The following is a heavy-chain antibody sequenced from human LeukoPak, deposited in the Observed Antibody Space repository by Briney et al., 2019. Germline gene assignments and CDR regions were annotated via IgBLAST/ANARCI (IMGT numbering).Heavy chain of an antibody. CDR3: AREQGWFDP. CDR2: INHSGST. D-gene: IGHD6-13*01. V-gene: IGHV4-34*01. CDR1: GGSISSSY. J-gene: IGHJ5*02. Sequence: SETLSLTCTVSGGSISSSYWSWIRQPPGKGLEWIGEINHSGSTNYNPSLKSRVTISVDTSKNQFSLKLSSVTAADTAVYYCAREQGWFDPWGQGTLVTVTS.